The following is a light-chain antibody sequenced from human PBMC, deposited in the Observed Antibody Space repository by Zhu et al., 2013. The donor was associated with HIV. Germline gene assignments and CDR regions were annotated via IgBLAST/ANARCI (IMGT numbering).Light chain of an antibody. J-gene: IGLJ2*01. Sequence: QSALTQPASVSGSPGQSITISCTGTSSDIGSYNLVSWYQHHPGKAPKLMIYEVTKRPSGVSNRFSGSKSGNTASLTISGLQAEDEADYHCCSYADSRKHVVFGGGTKVTVL. V-gene: IGLV2-23*02. CDR1: SSDIGSYNL. CDR2: EVT. CDR3: CSYADSRKHVV.